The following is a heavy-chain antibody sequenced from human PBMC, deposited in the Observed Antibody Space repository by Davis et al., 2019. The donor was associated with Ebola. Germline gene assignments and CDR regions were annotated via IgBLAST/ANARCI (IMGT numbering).Heavy chain of an antibody. CDR2: INTNTGNP. CDR3: ARDVDYGDYVVGY. Sequence: ASVKVSCKASGYTLTHYALNWVRQAPGQGLEWMGWINTNTGNPTYAQGFTGRFVFSLDTSVSTAYLQISSLKAEDTAVYYCARDVDYGDYVVGYWGQGTLVTVSS. J-gene: IGHJ4*02. CDR1: GYTLTHYA. V-gene: IGHV7-4-1*02. D-gene: IGHD4-17*01.